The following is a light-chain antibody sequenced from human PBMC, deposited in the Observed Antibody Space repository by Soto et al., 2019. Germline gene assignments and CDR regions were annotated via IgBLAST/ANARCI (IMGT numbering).Light chain of an antibody. V-gene: IGKV1-27*01. CDR1: QAIGNY. Sequence: DIQVTQFPSSLSASVGDRITITCRASQAIGNYLAWYQQKPGKVPKLLIYAASTLQSGVPSRFSGSRSGIDFTLTVSSLQPEDVATYYCQKYNSAPLTFGPGTKVEIK. CDR2: AAS. CDR3: QKYNSAPLT. J-gene: IGKJ3*01.